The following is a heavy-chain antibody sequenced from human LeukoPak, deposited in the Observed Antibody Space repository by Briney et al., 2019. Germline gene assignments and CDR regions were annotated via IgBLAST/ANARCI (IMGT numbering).Heavy chain of an antibody. CDR2: IHHSGST. CDR1: GGSFSGYY. V-gene: IGHV4-34*01. D-gene: IGHD3-22*01. J-gene: IGHJ4*02. Sequence: SETLSLTCAVYGGSFSGYYWSLIRQPPGRGLEWIGEIHHSGSTNYNPSLKSRVTISVDTSKNQFSLKLSSVTAADTAVYYCARDYDSSGFWGQGTLVTVSS. CDR3: ARDYDSSGF.